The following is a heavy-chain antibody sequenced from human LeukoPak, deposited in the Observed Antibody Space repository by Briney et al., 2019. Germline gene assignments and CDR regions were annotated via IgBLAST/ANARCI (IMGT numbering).Heavy chain of an antibody. V-gene: IGHV4-59*12. Sequence: SETLSLTCTVSGGSINSYYWSWIRQSPGKGLEWMGSIYYSGSTNYNPSLESRVTISVDTSKNQSSLKVSSVTAADTAVYYCARARGGSSWSGDFQHWGQGTLVTISS. D-gene: IGHD2-15*01. J-gene: IGHJ1*01. CDR3: ARARGGSSWSGDFQH. CDR1: GGSINSYY. CDR2: IYYSGST.